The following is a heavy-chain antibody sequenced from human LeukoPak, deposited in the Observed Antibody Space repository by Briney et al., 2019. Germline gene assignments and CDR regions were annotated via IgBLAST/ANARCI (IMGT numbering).Heavy chain of an antibody. V-gene: IGHV3-30*03. CDR2: ISYDGSNK. J-gene: IGHJ4*02. CDR3: ARDYRYAFDN. CDR1: GFTFSLYG. D-gene: IGHD5-12*01. Sequence: GGSLRLSCAASGFTFSLYGMHWVRQAPGKGLEWVALISYDGSNKYYADSVKGRFTISRDNSENSVFLQMNSLRVEDTAVYYCARDYRYAFDNWGQGTLVTVSS.